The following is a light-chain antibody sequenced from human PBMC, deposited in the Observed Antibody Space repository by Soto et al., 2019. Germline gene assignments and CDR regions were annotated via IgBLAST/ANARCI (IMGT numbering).Light chain of an antibody. Sequence: DIQMTQSPSSLSASVGDRLTITCRASQVITNDLGWYQQKPGRAPKRLIYAASTLQSGVPSRFGGGASGTEFTLTISSLQREDVATYYCLQLITYPRTFGQGTKVEIK. V-gene: IGKV1-17*01. CDR1: QVITND. J-gene: IGKJ1*01. CDR2: AAS. CDR3: LQLITYPRT.